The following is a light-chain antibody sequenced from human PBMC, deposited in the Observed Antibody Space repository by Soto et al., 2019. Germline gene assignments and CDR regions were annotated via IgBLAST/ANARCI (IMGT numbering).Light chain of an antibody. Sequence: EIVMTQSPASLSVSPGDRVTLSCRASQSIRSDLAWYQHKPGQAPRLLMYGASTRATGTPARFSGSGSGTEFTLTISSLQSEDFAVYFCHQYNNWPPITFGQGTRLEIK. J-gene: IGKJ5*01. CDR2: GAS. V-gene: IGKV3-15*01. CDR1: QSIRSD. CDR3: HQYNNWPPIT.